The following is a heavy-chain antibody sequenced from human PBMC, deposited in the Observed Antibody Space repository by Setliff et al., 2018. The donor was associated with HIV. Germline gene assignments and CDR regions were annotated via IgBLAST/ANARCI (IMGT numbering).Heavy chain of an antibody. D-gene: IGHD3-3*02. V-gene: IGHV1-8*02. CDR3: ARGTAPRPASVLEFLEWLFPNWFDP. J-gene: IGHJ5*02. CDR2: MNPNSGNT. Sequence: GASVKVSCKASGYTFTNYDINWVRQAPGQGLEWMGWMNPNSGNTGYAQKFQGRVTMTRDTSISTAYMELSSLRSDDTAVYYCARGTAPRPASVLEFLEWLFPNWFDPWGQGTLVTVSS. CDR1: GYTFTNYD.